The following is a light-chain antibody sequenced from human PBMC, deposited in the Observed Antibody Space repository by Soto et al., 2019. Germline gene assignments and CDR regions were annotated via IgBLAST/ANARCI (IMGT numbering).Light chain of an antibody. CDR1: QSVSSNY. CDR2: GTS. J-gene: IGKJ1*01. Sequence: VLTQSPGTLSLSPGERATLSCRASQSVSSNYVAWYHQKPGQAPRLLIYGTSTRATGIPDRFSGSGSGTDFTLTISRLEPEDFAVYYCQQYGTSPRTFGQGTKVDI. CDR3: QQYGTSPRT. V-gene: IGKV3-20*01.